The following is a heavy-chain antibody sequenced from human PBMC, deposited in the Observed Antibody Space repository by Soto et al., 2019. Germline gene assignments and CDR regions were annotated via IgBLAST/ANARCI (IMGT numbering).Heavy chain of an antibody. CDR3: VRVDTSGYYN. D-gene: IGHD3-22*01. Sequence: ASVKASCKASGYTFTSCSMYWLRQAPGQRLEWMGWINAGNGNTKYSQKFQGRVTITRDTSASTAYMELSSLRSEDTAVYYCVRVDTSGYYNWGQGTLVTVSS. V-gene: IGHV1-3*01. CDR2: INAGNGNT. CDR1: GYTFTSCS. J-gene: IGHJ4*02.